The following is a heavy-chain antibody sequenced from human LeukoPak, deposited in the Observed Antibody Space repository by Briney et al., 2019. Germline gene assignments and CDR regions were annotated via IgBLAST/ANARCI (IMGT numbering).Heavy chain of an antibody. CDR3: SRREDYYDSSGYYYYFDN. CDR1: GFTFSGSA. V-gene: IGHV3-73*01. J-gene: IGHJ4*02. CDR2: LRSKANRYAT. D-gene: IGHD3-22*01. Sequence: GGSLRLSCAASGFTFSGSAMHWVRQASGKGLEWIGRLRSKANRYATAYAASVKGRFTISRDDSKNTAYLEMNSLKTEDTAVYYCSRREDYYDSSGYYYYFDNWGQGTLVTVSS.